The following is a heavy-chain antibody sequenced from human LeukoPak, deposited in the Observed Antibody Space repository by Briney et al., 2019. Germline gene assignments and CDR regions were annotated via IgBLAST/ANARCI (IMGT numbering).Heavy chain of an antibody. CDR1: GYTFTGYY. D-gene: IGHD2-2*01. CDR2: INPNSGGT. J-gene: IGHJ4*02. Sequence: ASVKVSCKASGYTFTGYYMHWVRQAPGQGLEWMGWINPNSGGTNYAQKFQGRVTMTRDTSISTAYMELSRLRSDDTAVYYCARGYCSRTSCYAFDYWGQGTLVTVSS. CDR3: ARGYCSRTSCYAFDY. V-gene: IGHV1-2*02.